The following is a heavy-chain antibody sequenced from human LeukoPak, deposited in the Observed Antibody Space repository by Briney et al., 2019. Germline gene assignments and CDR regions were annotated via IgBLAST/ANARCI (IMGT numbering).Heavy chain of an antibody. CDR2: INHSRST. D-gene: IGHD5-18*01. J-gene: IGHJ6*02. Sequence: SETLSLTCAVYGGSFSGYYWSWIRQPPGKGLEWIGEINHSRSTNYNPSLKSRVTISVDTSKNQFSLKLSSVTAADTAVYYCARGRIKLQLRGYYYGMDVWGQGTTVTVSS. CDR1: GGSFSGYY. V-gene: IGHV4-34*01. CDR3: ARGRIKLQLRGYYYGMDV.